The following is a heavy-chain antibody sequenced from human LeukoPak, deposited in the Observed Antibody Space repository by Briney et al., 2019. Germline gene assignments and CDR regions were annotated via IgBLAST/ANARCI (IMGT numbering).Heavy chain of an antibody. D-gene: IGHD3-9*01. J-gene: IGHJ6*03. V-gene: IGHV3-48*01. CDR3: ARDPALQYSHYYRDV. CDR1: GFTFSSYS. CDR2: ISSSSSNI. Sequence: GGSLRLSCAASGFTFSSYSMNWVRQAPGKGLEWVSYISSSSSNIYYADSVKGRFTISRDNAKNSLYLQMNSLRAEDTAVYYCARDPALQYSHYYRDVWGKGTTVTVSS.